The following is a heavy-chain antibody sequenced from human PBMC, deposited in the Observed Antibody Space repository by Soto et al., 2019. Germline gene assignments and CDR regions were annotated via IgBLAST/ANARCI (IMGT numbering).Heavy chain of an antibody. V-gene: IGHV1-69*13. J-gene: IGHJ6*02. CDR3: ARLNGVWLLPHPKYYYYYYGMDV. CDR2: IIPIFGTA. D-gene: IGHD3-22*01. CDR1: GGTFSSYA. Sequence: ASVKVSCKASGGTFSSYAISWVRQAPGQGLEWMGGIIPIFGTANYAQKFQGRVTITADESTSTAYMELRSLRSEDTAVYYCARLNGVWLLPHPKYYYYYYGMDVWGQGTTVTVSS.